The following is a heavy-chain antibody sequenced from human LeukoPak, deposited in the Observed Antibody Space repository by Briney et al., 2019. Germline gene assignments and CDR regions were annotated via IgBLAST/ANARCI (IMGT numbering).Heavy chain of an antibody. D-gene: IGHD6-13*01. CDR2: IIPIFGTA. J-gene: IGHJ3*02. CDR1: GGTFSGYA. V-gene: IGHV1-69*05. Sequence: GASVKVSCKASGGTFSGYAISWVRQAPGQGLEWMGGIIPIFGTANYAQKFQGRVTITTDESTSTAYMELSSLRSEDTAVYYCASPNYSSSSSDAFDIWGQGTMVTVSS. CDR3: ASPNYSSSSSDAFDI.